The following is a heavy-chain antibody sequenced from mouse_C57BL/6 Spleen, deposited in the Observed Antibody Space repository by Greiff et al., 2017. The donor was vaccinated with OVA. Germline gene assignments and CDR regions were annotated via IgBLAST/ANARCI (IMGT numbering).Heavy chain of an antibody. CDR1: GFSLTSYG. V-gene: IGHV2-2*01. CDR3: ARRGDWDWYFDV. Sequence: VKLMESGPGLVQPSQSLSISCTVSGFSLTSYGVHWVRQSPGKGLEWLGVIWSGGSTDYNAAFLSRLSISKDNSKSQVFFKMNSLQADDAAVYYCARRGDWDWYFDVWGTGTTVTVSS. CDR2: IWSGGST. D-gene: IGHD4-1*01. J-gene: IGHJ1*03.